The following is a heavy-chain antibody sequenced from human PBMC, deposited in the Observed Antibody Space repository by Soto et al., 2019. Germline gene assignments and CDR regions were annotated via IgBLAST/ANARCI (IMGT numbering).Heavy chain of an antibody. J-gene: IGHJ3*02. V-gene: IGHV3-7*01. CDR2: IKQDGSEK. D-gene: IGHD6-13*01. Sequence: PRLSCAASGFTFSSYWMSWVRQAPGKGLEWVANIKQDGSEKYYVDSVKGRFTISRDNAKNSLYLQMNSLRAEDTAVYYCARDSIAAADGDAFDIWGQGTMVTVSS. CDR3: ARDSIAAADGDAFDI. CDR1: GFTFSSYW.